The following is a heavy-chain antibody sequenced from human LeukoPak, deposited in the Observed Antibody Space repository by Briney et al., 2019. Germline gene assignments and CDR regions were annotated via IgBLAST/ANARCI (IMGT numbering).Heavy chain of an antibody. Sequence: GGSLRLSCAASGFTFSSYGMHWVRQAPGKGLEWVAVILYDGSNKYYADSVKGRFTISRDNSKNTLYLQMNSLRAEDTAVYYCARDPLPFFTGYYFDYWGQGTLVTVSS. V-gene: IGHV3-30*03. CDR1: GFTFSSYG. J-gene: IGHJ4*02. CDR2: ILYDGSNK. CDR3: ARDPLPFFTGYYFDY. D-gene: IGHD2/OR15-2a*01.